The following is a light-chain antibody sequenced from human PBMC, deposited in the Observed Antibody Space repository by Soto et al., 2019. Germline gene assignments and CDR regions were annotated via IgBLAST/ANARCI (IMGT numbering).Light chain of an antibody. CDR2: WAS. CDR1: QTVLYGSNSKNY. V-gene: IGKV4-1*01. Sequence: DIVMTQSPDSLAVSLGERATINCKSSQTVLYGSNSKNYLAWYQQKPGQPPKLLIYWASTRQSGVPDRFSGSGSGTDFTLTISSLQAEDVAVYYCQQYYSTPLTFGGGTKVELK. CDR3: QQYYSTPLT. J-gene: IGKJ4*01.